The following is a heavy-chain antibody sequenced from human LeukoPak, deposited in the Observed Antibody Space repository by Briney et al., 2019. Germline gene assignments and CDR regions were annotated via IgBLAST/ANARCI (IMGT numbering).Heavy chain of an antibody. D-gene: IGHD1-26*01. CDR3: ARDLSGVSSGMYGYLDS. CDR2: IYYSGST. J-gene: IGHJ4*02. V-gene: IGHV4-39*02. CDR1: GGSISSSSYY. Sequence: SETLSLTCTVSGGSISSSSYYWGWIRQPPGKGLEWIGSIYYSGSTYYNPSLKSRVTISVDTSKNQFSLKLNSVTPGDTAVYYCARDLSGVSSGMYGYLDSWGQGILVTVSS.